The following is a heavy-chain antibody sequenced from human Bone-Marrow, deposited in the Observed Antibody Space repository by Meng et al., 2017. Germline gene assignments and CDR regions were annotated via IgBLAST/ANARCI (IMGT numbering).Heavy chain of an antibody. Sequence: SVKVSCKASGGTFSSYAISWVRQAPGQGLEWMGGIIPIFGTANYAQKFQGRVTITTDESTSTAYMELSSLRSEDTAVYYCASLRGYSGYDYYWGQGTLVTVSS. CDR1: GGTFSSYA. V-gene: IGHV1-69*05. D-gene: IGHD5-12*01. J-gene: IGHJ4*02. CDR3: ASLRGYSGYDYY. CDR2: IIPIFGTA.